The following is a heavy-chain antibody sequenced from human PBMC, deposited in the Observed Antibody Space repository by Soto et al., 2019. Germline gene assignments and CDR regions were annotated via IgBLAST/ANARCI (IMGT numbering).Heavy chain of an antibody. Sequence: SETLSLTCTVSGGSISSYYWSWIRQPPGKGLEWIGYIYYSGSTNYNPSLKSRVTISVDTSKNQFSLKLSSVTAADTAVYYCAREGLSGSYALKNWFDPWGQGTLVTVSS. CDR3: AREGLSGSYALKNWFDP. V-gene: IGHV4-59*01. CDR2: IYYSGST. CDR1: GGSISSYY. D-gene: IGHD1-26*01. J-gene: IGHJ5*02.